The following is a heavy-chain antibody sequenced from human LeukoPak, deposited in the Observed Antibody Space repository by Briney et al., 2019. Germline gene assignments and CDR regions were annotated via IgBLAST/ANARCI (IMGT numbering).Heavy chain of an antibody. V-gene: IGHV1-24*01. D-gene: IGHD6-19*01. J-gene: IGHJ1*01. CDR3: RGWYGVHRFQH. CDR1: GYTLTELA. CDR2: FDPEDGET. Sequence: ASVKVSCKVSGYTLTELAMHWVRQAPGKGLEWMGGFDPEDGETIYAQKFQGRVTMTEDTSTDTAYMELSSLRSEDTAVYYCRGWYGVHRFQHWGQGTLVTVSS.